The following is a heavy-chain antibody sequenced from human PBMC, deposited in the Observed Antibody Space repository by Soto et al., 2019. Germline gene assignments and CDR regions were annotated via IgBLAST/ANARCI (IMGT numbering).Heavy chain of an antibody. CDR1: GLKCSRPW. V-gene: IGHV3-15*01. CDR2: IKSKFDGETI. CDR3: ATGLLRYYAY. D-gene: IGHD3-9*01. Sequence: PGRSKRLSCAASGLKCSRPWMSWVRQAPGKGLEWVGRIKSKFDGETIDYAAPVKGRFTISRDDSKNIVYLQMNSLNTEDSAVYYCATGLLRYYAYWGHGTLVTVSS. J-gene: IGHJ4*01.